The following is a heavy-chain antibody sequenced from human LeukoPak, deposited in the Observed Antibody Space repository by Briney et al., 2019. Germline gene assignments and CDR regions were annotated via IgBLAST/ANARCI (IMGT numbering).Heavy chain of an antibody. CDR1: GYTFTGYY. V-gene: IGHV1-2*02. CDR2: INPNSGGT. CDR3: ARAHITGAYCGGDCYYYFDY. Sequence: ASVKVSCKASGYTFTGYYMHWVRQAPGQGLEWMGWINPNSGGTNYAQKFQGRVTMTRDTSISTAYMELSRLRSDDTAVYYCARAHITGAYCGGDCYYYFDYWGQGTLVTVSS. D-gene: IGHD2-21*02. J-gene: IGHJ4*02.